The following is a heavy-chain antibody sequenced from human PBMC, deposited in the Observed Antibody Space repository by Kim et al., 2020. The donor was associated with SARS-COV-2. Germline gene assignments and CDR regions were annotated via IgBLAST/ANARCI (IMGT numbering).Heavy chain of an antibody. V-gene: IGHV1-69*13. D-gene: IGHD1-1*01. CDR1: GGTFSSYA. CDR3: ARGLGPTLQLPYYYYGMDV. Sequence: SVKVSCKASGGTFSSYAISWVRQAPGQGLEWMGGIIPIFGTANYAQKFQGRVTITADESTSTAYMELSSLRSEDTAVYYCARGLGPTLQLPYYYYGMDVWGQGTTVTVSS. J-gene: IGHJ6*02. CDR2: IIPIFGTA.